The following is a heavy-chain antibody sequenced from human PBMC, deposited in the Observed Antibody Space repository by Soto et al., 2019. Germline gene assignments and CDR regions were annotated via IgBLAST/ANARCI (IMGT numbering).Heavy chain of an antibody. CDR3: ARARVPTMTEDAFDM. CDR2: ISTYNGKT. CDR1: GYTFTSHG. D-gene: IGHD2-2*01. Sequence: ASVKVSCKASGYTFTSHGISWVRQAPGQGLEWMGWISTYNGKTDYAQKFQGRVTMTRDTSVSTAYMEVGRLTSDDTAVYYCARARVPTMTEDAFDMWGQGTLVTVSS. V-gene: IGHV1-18*01. J-gene: IGHJ3*02.